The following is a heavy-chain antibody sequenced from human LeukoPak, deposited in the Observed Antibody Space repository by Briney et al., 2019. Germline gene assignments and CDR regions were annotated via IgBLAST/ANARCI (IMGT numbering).Heavy chain of an antibody. J-gene: IGHJ5*02. Sequence: GRSLRLSCAASGFTFSSYAMHWVRQAPGKGLEWVAVISYDGSNKYYADSEKGRFTISRDNSKNTLYLQMNSLRAEDTAVYYCARSPFPWGQGTLVTVSS. V-gene: IGHV3-30*01. CDR3: ARSPFP. CDR2: ISYDGSNK. CDR1: GFTFSSYA.